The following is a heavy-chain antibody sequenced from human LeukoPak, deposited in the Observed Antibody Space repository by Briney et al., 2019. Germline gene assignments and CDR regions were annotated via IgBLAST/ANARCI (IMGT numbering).Heavy chain of an antibody. CDR2: ISSDGRDT. D-gene: IGHD4-11*01. Sequence: GRSLRLSCAASGFTFTNDAMHWVRQAPGKGLEWVALISSDGRDTYYADSVKGRFTISRDNSKNTLFLQMNSLRAEDTAVYYCARSPYSNYPTSDYWGQGTLVTVSS. J-gene: IGHJ4*02. CDR3: ARSPYSNYPTSDY. CDR1: GFTFTNDA. V-gene: IGHV3-30*04.